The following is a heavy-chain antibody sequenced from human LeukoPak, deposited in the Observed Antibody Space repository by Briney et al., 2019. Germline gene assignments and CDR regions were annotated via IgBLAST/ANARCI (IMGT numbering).Heavy chain of an antibody. D-gene: IGHD6-19*01. V-gene: IGHV4-34*01. Sequence: SETLSLTCAVYGGSFSDYYWTWLRQPPGKGLEWIGEINHSGSTNYNPSLKSRVTISVDTSKKQFFLRLSSVTAADTAVYYCAKGHRYSSGWYWSHWFDPWGQGTLVTVSS. CDR2: INHSGST. CDR1: GGSFSDYY. CDR3: AKGHRYSSGWYWSHWFDP. J-gene: IGHJ5*02.